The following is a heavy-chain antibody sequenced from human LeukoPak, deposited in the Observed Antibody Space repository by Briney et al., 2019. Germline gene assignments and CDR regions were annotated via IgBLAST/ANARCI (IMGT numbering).Heavy chain of an antibody. CDR1: GFTLSSIA. CDR3: AKTTAGYSSGRYPGWPVDY. CDR2: ISGSGGST. J-gene: IGHJ4*02. D-gene: IGHD6-19*01. V-gene: IGHV3-23*01. Sequence: GGSLRLSCAASGFTLSSIAMYWVRQAPGKGLEWVSGISGSGGSTYYADSVKGRFTISRDNSKNTAYLQMNSLRAEDTAVYYCAKTTAGYSSGRYPGWPVDYWGQGTLVTVSS.